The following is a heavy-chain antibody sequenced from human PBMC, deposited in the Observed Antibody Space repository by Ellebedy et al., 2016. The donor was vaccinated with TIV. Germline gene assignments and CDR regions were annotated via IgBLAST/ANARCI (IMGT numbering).Heavy chain of an antibody. D-gene: IGHD2-21*02. CDR3: AREPDIVVVTAIQGY. V-gene: IGHV3-33*08. Sequence: GESLKISCAASGFTVSSNYMHWVRQAPGKGLEWVAVIWYDGSNKYYADSVKGRFTISRDNSKNTLYLQMNSLRAEDTAVYYCAREPDIVVVTAIQGYWGQGTLVTVSS. J-gene: IGHJ4*02. CDR1: GFTVSSNY. CDR2: IWYDGSNK.